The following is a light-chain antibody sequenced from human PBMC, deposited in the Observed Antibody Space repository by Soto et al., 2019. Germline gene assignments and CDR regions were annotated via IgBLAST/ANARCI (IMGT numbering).Light chain of an antibody. V-gene: IGKV1-9*01. CDR2: AAS. CDR3: QQLKNYPIT. Sequence: IQLTQCPSSLSASVGDRVTFTCRASEDISSYLVWYQQKPGAAPKLLIYAASALHSGVPSRFSGSGSGTDFTLTISSLHPEDFAVYCCQQLKNYPITLARGTRLEIK. CDR1: EDISSY. J-gene: IGKJ5*01.